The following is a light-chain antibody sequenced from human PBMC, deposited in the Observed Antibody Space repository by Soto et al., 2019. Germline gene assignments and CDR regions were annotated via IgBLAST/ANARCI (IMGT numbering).Light chain of an antibody. J-gene: IGLJ2*01. V-gene: IGLV2-14*01. Sequence: QSALTQPASVSGSPGQSITISCTGSSSDVGGYDYVSWYQQQPGKAPKLMIYDVSNRPSGVSNRFSGSKSANTASLTISGLQAEDEADYYCSSYSSSSTLFGGGTKVTVL. CDR3: SSYSSSSTL. CDR1: SSDVGGYDY. CDR2: DVS.